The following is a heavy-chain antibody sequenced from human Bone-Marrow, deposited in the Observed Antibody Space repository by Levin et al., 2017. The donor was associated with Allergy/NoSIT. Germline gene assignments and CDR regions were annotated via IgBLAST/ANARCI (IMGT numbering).Heavy chain of an antibody. J-gene: IGHJ6*03. V-gene: IGHV3-7*03. CDR2: IKQDGSEK. Sequence: GESLKISCAASGFTFSSYWMSWVRQAPGKGLEWVANIKQDGSEKYYVDSVKGRFTISRDNARNSLYLQMNSLRAEDTAVYYCARRTYYYYMDVWGKGTTVTVSS. CDR3: ARRTYYYYMDV. CDR1: GFTFSSYW.